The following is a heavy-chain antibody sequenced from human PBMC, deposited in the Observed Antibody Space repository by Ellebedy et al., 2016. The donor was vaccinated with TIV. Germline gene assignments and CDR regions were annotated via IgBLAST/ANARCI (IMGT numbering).Heavy chain of an antibody. Sequence: GESLKISCAASGFTFSSYGMHWVRQAPGQGLERLSVIGYDGINKNYADSVKGRFTISRDNSKNTLDLQMNSLRAEDTAVYYCSRDDDILAGGMDVWGQGTTVTVSS. V-gene: IGHV3-30*03. CDR1: GFTFSSYG. CDR3: SRDDDILAGGMDV. CDR2: IGYDGINK. D-gene: IGHD3-9*01. J-gene: IGHJ6*02.